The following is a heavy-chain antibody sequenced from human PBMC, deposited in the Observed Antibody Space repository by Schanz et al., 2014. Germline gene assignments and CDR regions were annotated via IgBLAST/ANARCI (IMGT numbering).Heavy chain of an antibody. CDR3: ARLGKSNWGEGDYWYFDL. CDR2: LSSSGKTI. Sequence: QVQLVESGGGLVKPGGSLRLSCAASGFTFSDFYMSWIRQAPGKGLEWVSYLSSSGKTIYSADSVQGRFTISRDNAKNSLYLQVNSLRVEDTAVYYCARLGKSNWGEGDYWYFDLWGRGTLVTVSS. D-gene: IGHD7-27*01. J-gene: IGHJ2*01. V-gene: IGHV3-11*01. CDR1: GFTFSDFY.